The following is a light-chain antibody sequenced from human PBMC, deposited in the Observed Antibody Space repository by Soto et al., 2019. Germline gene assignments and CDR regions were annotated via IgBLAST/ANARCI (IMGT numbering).Light chain of an antibody. CDR3: QQYGGSSWT. J-gene: IGKJ1*01. CDR2: GAS. Sequence: EIVMTQSPATLSVSPGERVTLSCRASESISTNLVWYQQKPGQAPRLLIYGASSRATGIPARFSGSGSGTDFTLTISSLQSEDFAVYYCQQYGGSSWTFGQGTKVDIK. CDR1: ESISTN. V-gene: IGKV3D-15*01.